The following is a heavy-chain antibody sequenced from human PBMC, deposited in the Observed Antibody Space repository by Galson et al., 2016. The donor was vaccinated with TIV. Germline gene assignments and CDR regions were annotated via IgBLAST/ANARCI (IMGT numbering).Heavy chain of an antibody. D-gene: IGHD7-27*01. V-gene: IGHV1-2*02. J-gene: IGHJ4*02. Sequence: SVKVSCKASGYIFINYFIHWVRQAPGQGLEWLGWFNPDSGATQYAQKFQGRVTMTRDTSISTAYMELRRLISDDTVVYYCARVNWARAFDYWGQGTQVTVSS. CDR2: FNPDSGAT. CDR1: GYIFINYF. CDR3: ARVNWARAFDY.